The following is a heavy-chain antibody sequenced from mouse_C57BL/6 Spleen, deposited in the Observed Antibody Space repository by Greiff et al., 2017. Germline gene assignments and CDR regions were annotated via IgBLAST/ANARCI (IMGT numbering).Heavy chain of an antibody. CDR3: ARSWDYDGVFAY. D-gene: IGHD2-4*01. CDR1: GYTFTSYW. Sequence: QVQLKQSGAELVKPGASVKLSCKASGYTFTSYWMHWVKQRPGQGLEWIGMIHPNSGSTNYNEKFKSKATLTVDKSSSTAYMQLSSLTSEDSAVYYCARSWDYDGVFAYWGQGTLVTVSA. CDR2: IHPNSGST. V-gene: IGHV1-64*01. J-gene: IGHJ3*01.